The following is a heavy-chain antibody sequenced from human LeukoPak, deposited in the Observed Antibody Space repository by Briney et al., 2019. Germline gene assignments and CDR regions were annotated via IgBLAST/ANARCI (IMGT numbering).Heavy chain of an antibody. CDR1: GFTFSSYG. V-gene: IGHV3-33*01. D-gene: IGHD3-22*01. Sequence: GGSLRLSCAASGFTFSSYGMHRVRQAPGKGLEWVAVIWYDGSNKYYADSVKGRFTISRDNSENTQYLQMNGLRAEDTAVYYCARAVSVGLYDSSGYSAYYMDVWGKGTTVTVSS. CDR3: ARAVSVGLYDSSGYSAYYMDV. CDR2: IWYDGSNK. J-gene: IGHJ6*03.